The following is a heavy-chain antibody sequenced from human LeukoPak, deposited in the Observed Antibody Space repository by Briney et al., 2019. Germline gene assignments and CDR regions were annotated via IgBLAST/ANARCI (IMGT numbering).Heavy chain of an antibody. CDR3: AREPRVRAMIVVVMYYFDY. Sequence: GGSLRLSCAASGFTFSSYAMHWVRQAPGKGLEWVAVISYDGSNKYYADSVKGRFTISRDNSKNTLYLQMNSLRAEDTAVYYCAREPRVRAMIVVVMYYFDYWGQGTLVTVSS. D-gene: IGHD3-22*01. CDR1: GFTFSSYA. J-gene: IGHJ4*02. CDR2: ISYDGSNK. V-gene: IGHV3-30-3*01.